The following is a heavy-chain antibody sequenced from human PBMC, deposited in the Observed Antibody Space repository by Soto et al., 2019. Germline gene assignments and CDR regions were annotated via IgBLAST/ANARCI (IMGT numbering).Heavy chain of an antibody. Sequence: GGSLRLSCAASGFTFDDYAMHWVRQAPGKGLEWVSGISWNSGSIGYADSVKGRFTISRDNAKNSLYLQMNSLRAEDTALYYCAKDPTELGVAATFDYWGQGTLVTVSS. CDR1: GFTFDDYA. D-gene: IGHD2-15*01. CDR2: ISWNSGSI. CDR3: AKDPTELGVAATFDY. J-gene: IGHJ4*02. V-gene: IGHV3-9*01.